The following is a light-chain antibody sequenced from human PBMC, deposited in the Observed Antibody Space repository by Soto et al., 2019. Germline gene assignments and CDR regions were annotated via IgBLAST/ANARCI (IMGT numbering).Light chain of an antibody. J-gene: IGLJ1*01. CDR2: EVS. Sequence: SVLTQPASVSGSPGQSITISCTGTSGDVDAFDYVSWYQQHPGKAPKLMIFEVSDRPSGVSDRFSGSKSGSTASLTISGLQAEDEADYFCTSFTSSSTQVFRTGTKVTVL. V-gene: IGLV2-14*01. CDR3: TSFTSSSTQV. CDR1: SGDVDAFDY.